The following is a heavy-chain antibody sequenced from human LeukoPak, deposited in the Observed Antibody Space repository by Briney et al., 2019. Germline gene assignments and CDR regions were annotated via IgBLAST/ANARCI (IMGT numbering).Heavy chain of an antibody. CDR2: IISRGDTT. Sequence: GGSLRLSCAASGFTFNAYSMDWVRQAPGKGLEWVSNIISRGDTTHYAASVKGRFTISRDNAKNSVFLHLNSLRGDDTAVYYCARGRGYCTGVSCDIDYWGQGTLVTVSS. V-gene: IGHV3-48*04. J-gene: IGHJ4*02. D-gene: IGHD2-8*02. CDR3: ARGRGYCTGVSCDIDY. CDR1: GFTFNAYS.